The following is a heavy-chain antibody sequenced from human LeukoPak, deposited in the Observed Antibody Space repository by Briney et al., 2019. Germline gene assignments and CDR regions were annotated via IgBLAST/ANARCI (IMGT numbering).Heavy chain of an antibody. J-gene: IGHJ4*02. Sequence: ASVKVSFKASGYTFTGYYMHWVRQAPGQGLEWMGWINPNSGGTNYAQKFQGRVTMTRDTSITTAYMELSRLRTEDTAVYFCARDGGSGSYYPTSFDYWGQGTLVTVSS. CDR2: INPNSGGT. CDR3: ARDGGSGSYYPTSFDY. V-gene: IGHV1-2*02. CDR1: GYTFTGYY. D-gene: IGHD3-10*01.